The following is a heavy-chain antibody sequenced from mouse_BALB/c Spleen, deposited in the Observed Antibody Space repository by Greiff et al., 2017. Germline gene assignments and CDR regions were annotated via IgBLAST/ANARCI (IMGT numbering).Heavy chain of an antibody. CDR1: GFSLTSYG. Sequence: VQLVESGPGLVAPSQSLSITCTVSGFSLTSYGVHWVRQPPGKGLEWLGVIWAGGSTNYNSALMSRLSISKDNSKSQVFLKMNSLQTDDTAMNYCARDHRYDGDYWGQGTTLTVSS. CDR2: IWAGGST. V-gene: IGHV2-9*02. CDR3: ARDHRYDGDY. D-gene: IGHD2-14*01. J-gene: IGHJ2*01.